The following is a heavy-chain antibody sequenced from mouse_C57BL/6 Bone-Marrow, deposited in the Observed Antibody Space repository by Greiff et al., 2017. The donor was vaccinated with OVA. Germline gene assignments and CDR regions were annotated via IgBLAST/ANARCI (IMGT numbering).Heavy chain of an antibody. CDR3: ARRELTGIYFDY. D-gene: IGHD4-1*01. V-gene: IGHV1-50*01. CDR2: IDPSDSYT. J-gene: IGHJ2*01. Sequence: QVQLQQPGAELVKPGASVKLSCKASGYTFTSYWMQWVKQRPGQGLEWIGEIDPSDSYTNYNQKFKGKATLTVDTSSSTAYMQLSSLTSEDSAVYYCARRELTGIYFDYWGQGTTLTVSS. CDR1: GYTFTSYW.